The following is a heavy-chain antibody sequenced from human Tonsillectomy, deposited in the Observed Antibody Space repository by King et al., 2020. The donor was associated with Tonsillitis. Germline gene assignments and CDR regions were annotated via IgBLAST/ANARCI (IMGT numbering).Heavy chain of an antibody. CDR1: GFSLSTGGMC. J-gene: IGHJ5*02. Sequence: TLKESGPALVKPTQTLTLTCTFSGFSLSTGGMCVSWIRHPPGKALEWLARIDWDDNKYYTTSLKTRLTISKDTSKNQVVLTMTNMDPVDTATYYCARSIADRSGWFDPWGQGTLVTVSS. V-gene: IGHV2-70*11. D-gene: IGHD6-6*01. CDR3: ARSIADRSGWFDP. CDR2: IDWDDNK.